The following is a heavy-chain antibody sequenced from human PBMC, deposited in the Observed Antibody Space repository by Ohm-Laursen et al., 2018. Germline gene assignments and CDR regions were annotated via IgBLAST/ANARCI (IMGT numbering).Heavy chain of an antibody. J-gene: IGHJ6*02. D-gene: IGHD1-26*01. CDR3: AREVGLDV. CDR1: GFTVSSNY. Sequence: SLRLSCSASGFTVSSNYMSWVRQTPGKGLEWVSVIYSGGNTDYADSVKGRFTISRDNSKNTLYLQMNSLRAEDTAVYYCAREVGLDVWGQGTTVTVSS. CDR2: IYSGGNT. V-gene: IGHV3-53*01.